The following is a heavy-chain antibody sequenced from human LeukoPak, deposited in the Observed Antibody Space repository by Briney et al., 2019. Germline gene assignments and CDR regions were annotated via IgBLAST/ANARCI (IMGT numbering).Heavy chain of an antibody. CDR1: GFTFGTYG. J-gene: IGHJ4*02. V-gene: IGHV3-23*01. CDR2: ISASGDHT. CDR3: AKEMGSSQPFDY. D-gene: IGHD3-10*01. Sequence: PGGPLRLSCAVSGFTFGTYGLAWVRQATGKGLEWVSSISASGDHTYYAVSVKGRFSISRDNSKNTLYLQMNSLRAEDTALYYCAKEMGSSQPFDYWGQGTLVTVSS.